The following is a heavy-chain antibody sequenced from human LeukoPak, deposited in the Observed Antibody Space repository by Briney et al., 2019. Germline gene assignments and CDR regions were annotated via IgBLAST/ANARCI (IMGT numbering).Heavy chain of an antibody. J-gene: IGHJ4*02. CDR2: IVVCSGNT. CDR1: GFTFTSSA. D-gene: IGHD3-22*01. V-gene: IGHV1-58*01. CDR3: AADVETSYYYDSSGYFC. Sequence: ASVKVSCTASGFTFTSSAVQWVRQARGQRIEWIGWIVVCSGNTNYAQKFQERVTITRDMSTSTAYMELSSLRSEDTAVYYCAADVETSYYYDSSGYFCWGQGTLVTVSS.